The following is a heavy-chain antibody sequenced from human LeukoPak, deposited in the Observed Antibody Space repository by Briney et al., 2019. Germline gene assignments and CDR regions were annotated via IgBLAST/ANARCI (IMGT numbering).Heavy chain of an antibody. V-gene: IGHV3-53*04. CDR1: GFTVSSND. J-gene: IGHJ3*02. CDR2: IYSGGST. CDR3: ARAFNYDSSGYYPRAFDI. D-gene: IGHD3-22*01. Sequence: GSLRLSCAASGFTVSSNDMSWVRPAPGKGLEWVSLIYSGGSTYYADSVKGRFTISTHNSKNTLYLQMNSLRAEDTAVYYCARAFNYDSSGYYPRAFDIWGQGTMVTVSS.